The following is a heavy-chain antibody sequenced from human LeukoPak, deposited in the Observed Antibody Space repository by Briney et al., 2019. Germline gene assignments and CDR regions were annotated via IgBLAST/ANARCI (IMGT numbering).Heavy chain of an antibody. D-gene: IGHD3-10*01. J-gene: IGHJ3*02. CDR2: IRYDGSNT. V-gene: IGHV3-30*02. CDR3: AACFQGTMVRGKDAFDI. CDR1: GFTFSSYG. Sequence: GGSLRLSCAASGFTFSSYGMHWVRQAPGKGLEWVAFIRYDGSNTYYADSVRGRFTISRDNAKNSLYLQMNSLRAEDMALYYCAACFQGTMVRGKDAFDIWGQGTMVTVSS.